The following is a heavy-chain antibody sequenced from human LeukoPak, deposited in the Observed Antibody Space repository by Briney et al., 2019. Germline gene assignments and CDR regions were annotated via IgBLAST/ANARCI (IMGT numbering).Heavy chain of an antibody. D-gene: IGHD1-1*01. J-gene: IGHJ5*02. CDR1: GGSFSNTNYY. CDR2: VSHSGST. Sequence: SETLSLTCTVSGGSFSNTNYYWAWLRQPPGKGLEWIGSVSHSGSTYYNPSLKSRVSTSVDTSKNQFSLNLSSVIAADTAVYYCARHGTTGTNLNWFDPWGQGTLVTVSS. CDR3: ARHGTTGTNLNWFDP. V-gene: IGHV4-39*01.